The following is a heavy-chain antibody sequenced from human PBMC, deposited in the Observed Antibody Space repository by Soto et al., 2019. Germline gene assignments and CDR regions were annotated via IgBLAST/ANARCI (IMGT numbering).Heavy chain of an antibody. D-gene: IGHD3-9*01. CDR2: ISYDGSNK. CDR1: GFTFSSYG. CDR3: AKDGGYDILTGYYKTQYYYYGMDV. Sequence: GGSLRLSCAASGFTFSSYGMHWVRQAPGKGLEWVAVISYDGSNKYYADSVKGRFTISRDNSKNTLYQQMNSLRAEDTAVYYCAKDGGYDILTGYYKTQYYYYGMDVWGQGTTVTVSS. J-gene: IGHJ6*02. V-gene: IGHV3-30*18.